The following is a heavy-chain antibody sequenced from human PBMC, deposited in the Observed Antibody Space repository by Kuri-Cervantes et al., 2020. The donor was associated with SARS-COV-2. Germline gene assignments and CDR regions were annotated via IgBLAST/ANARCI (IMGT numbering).Heavy chain of an antibody. CDR2: ISGSGGST. V-gene: IGHV3-23*01. Sequence: GESLKISCAASGFTFSSYAMSWVRQAPGKGLEWVSAISGSGGSTYYADSVKGRFTISRDNSKNTLYLQMNSLRAEDTAVYYCATGWSLAIWGQGTLVTDSS. CDR3: ATGWSLAI. CDR1: GFTFSSYA. D-gene: IGHD2-8*01. J-gene: IGHJ4*02.